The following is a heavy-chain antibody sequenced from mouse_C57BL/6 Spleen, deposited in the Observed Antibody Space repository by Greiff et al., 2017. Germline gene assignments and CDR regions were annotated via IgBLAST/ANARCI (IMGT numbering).Heavy chain of an antibody. CDR1: GFTFSSYG. Sequence: EVKLVESGGDLVKPGGSLKLSCAASGFTFSSYGMSWVRQTPDKRLEWVATISSGGSYTYYPDSVKGRFTISRDNAKNTLYLQMSSLKSEDTAMYYCARQDTTEGAMDYWGQGTSVTVSS. J-gene: IGHJ4*01. CDR3: ARQDTTEGAMDY. CDR2: ISSGGSYT. V-gene: IGHV5-6*01. D-gene: IGHD1-1*01.